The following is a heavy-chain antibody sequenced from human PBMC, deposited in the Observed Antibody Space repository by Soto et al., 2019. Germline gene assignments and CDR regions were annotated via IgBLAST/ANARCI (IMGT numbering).Heavy chain of an antibody. D-gene: IGHD1-7*01. Sequence: EVQLVESRGGLVKPGGSLRLSCAASGFTFANAWMSWVRQAPGKGLEWVGRVRSKADGGTTDYAAPVKGRFTISRDDSENTLYLKMNSLKIDDTAVYYCRRDWDYPVLWGQGTLVTVSS. CDR3: RRDWDYPVL. CDR1: GFTFANAW. V-gene: IGHV3-15*01. CDR2: VRSKADGGTT. J-gene: IGHJ4*02.